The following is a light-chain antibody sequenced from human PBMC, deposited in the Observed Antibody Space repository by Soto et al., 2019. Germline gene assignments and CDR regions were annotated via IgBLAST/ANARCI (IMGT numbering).Light chain of an antibody. CDR3: SSYTSSSTYV. CDR2: DVN. V-gene: IGLV2-14*01. CDR1: SIDVGYYNY. J-gene: IGLJ1*01. Sequence: QSALTQPASVSGSPGQSIAISCTGTSIDVGYYNYVSWYQQHPGKAPNVMIYDVNNRPSGVPDRFSGSKSGNAASLTISGLQAEDEADYYCSSYTSSSTYVFGTGTKVTVL.